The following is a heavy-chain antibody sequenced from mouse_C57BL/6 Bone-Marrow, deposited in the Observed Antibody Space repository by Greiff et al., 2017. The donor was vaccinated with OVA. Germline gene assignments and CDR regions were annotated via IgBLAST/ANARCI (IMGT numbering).Heavy chain of an antibody. V-gene: IGHV1-76*01. J-gene: IGHJ1*03. CDR2: IYPGSGNT. CDR1: GYTFTDYY. D-gene: IGHD1-1*01. Sequence: VKLVESGAELVRPGASVKLSCKASGYTFTDYYINWVKQRPGQGLEWIARIYPGSGNTYYNEKFKGKATLTAEKSSSTAYMQLSSLTSEDSAVYFCARWVTTVEGGYWYFDVWGTGTTVTVSS. CDR3: ARWVTTVEGGYWYFDV.